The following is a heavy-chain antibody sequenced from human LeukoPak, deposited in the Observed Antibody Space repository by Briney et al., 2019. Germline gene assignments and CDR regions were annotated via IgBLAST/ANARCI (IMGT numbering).Heavy chain of an antibody. V-gene: IGHV3-21*04. D-gene: IGHD2/OR15-2a*01. J-gene: IGHJ4*02. CDR3: AKFLSESRMFYFDF. CDR2: ISSSSSYI. Sequence: KSGGSLRLSCAASGFTFSSYSMNWVRQAPGKGLEWVSSISSSSSYIYYADSVKGRFTISRDNAKNSLYLQMNSLRAEDTAVYYCAKFLSESRMFYFDFWGQGALVTVSS. CDR1: GFTFSSYS.